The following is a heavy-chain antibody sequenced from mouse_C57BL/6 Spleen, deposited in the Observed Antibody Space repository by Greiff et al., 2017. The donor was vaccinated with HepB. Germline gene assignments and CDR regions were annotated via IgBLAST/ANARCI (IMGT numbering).Heavy chain of an antibody. CDR2: IDPSDSYT. J-gene: IGHJ2*01. CDR3: ARALITTVADY. V-gene: IGHV1-50*01. Sequence: VKLQQPGAELVKPGASVKLSCKASGYTFTSYWMQWVKQRPGQGLEWIGEIDPSDSYTNYNQKFKGKATLTVDTSSSTAYMQLSSLTSEDSAVYYCARALITTVADYWGQGTTLTVSS. CDR1: GYTFTSYW. D-gene: IGHD1-2*01.